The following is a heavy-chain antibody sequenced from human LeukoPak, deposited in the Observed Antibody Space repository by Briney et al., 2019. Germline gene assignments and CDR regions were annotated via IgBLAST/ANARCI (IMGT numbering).Heavy chain of an antibody. D-gene: IGHD3-10*01. CDR1: GYSISSGYY. J-gene: IGHJ4*02. CDR3: ARNLVMVRGLIADY. Sequence: SETLSLTCAVSGYSISSGYYWGWIRQPPGKGLEWIGSIYHSGSTYYNPSLKSRVTISVDTSKNQFSLKLSSVTAADTAVYYCARNLVMVRGLIADYWGQGTLVTVPS. V-gene: IGHV4-38-2*01. CDR2: IYHSGST.